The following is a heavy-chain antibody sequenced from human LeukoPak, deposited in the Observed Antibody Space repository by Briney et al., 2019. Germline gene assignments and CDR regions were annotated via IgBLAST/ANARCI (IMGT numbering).Heavy chain of an antibody. Sequence: GGSLRLSCAASGFTFSNAWMSWVRQAPGKGLEWVGRIKSKTDGGTTDYAAPVKGRFTISRDDSKNTLYLQMNSLKTEDTAVYYCTTDLGYGSGSYFRWGQGTLVTVSS. CDR3: TTDLGYGSGSYFR. CDR1: GFTFSNAW. V-gene: IGHV3-15*01. D-gene: IGHD3-10*01. J-gene: IGHJ4*02. CDR2: IKSKTDGGTT.